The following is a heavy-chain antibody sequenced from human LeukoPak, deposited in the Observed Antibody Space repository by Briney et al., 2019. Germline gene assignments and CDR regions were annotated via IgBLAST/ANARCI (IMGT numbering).Heavy chain of an antibody. V-gene: IGHV1-69*05. CDR1: GGTFSSYA. D-gene: IGHD1-26*01. Sequence: SVKVSCKASGGTFSSYAISWVRQAPGQGLEWMGGIIPIFGTANYAQKFQGRVTITTDESTSTAYMELSSLRSEDTAVYYCARVNSGSYSLDYWGQGTLVTVSS. CDR3: ARVNSGSYSLDY. J-gene: IGHJ4*02. CDR2: IIPIFGTA.